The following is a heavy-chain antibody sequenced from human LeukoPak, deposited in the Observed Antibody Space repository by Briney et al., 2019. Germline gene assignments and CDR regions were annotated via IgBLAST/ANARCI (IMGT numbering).Heavy chain of an antibody. J-gene: IGHJ4*02. CDR1: GGSISSSSYY. V-gene: IGHV4-39*07. Sequence: SETLSLTCTVSGGSISSSSYYWGGVRQPPGKGLEWMGRIYYSGSTYYNPSLNSRVTISVDTSKNQFSLKLSSVTAADTAVYYCAKYDSSCYYYYWGRGTLVTVSS. CDR2: IYYSGST. CDR3: AKYDSSCYYYY. D-gene: IGHD3-22*01.